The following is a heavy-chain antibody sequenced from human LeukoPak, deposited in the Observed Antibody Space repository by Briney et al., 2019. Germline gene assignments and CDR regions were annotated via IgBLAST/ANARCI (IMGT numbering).Heavy chain of an antibody. V-gene: IGHV1-69-2*01. CDR3: ATVPRYCSSTSCYFSPFDY. J-gene: IGHJ4*02. CDR1: GYTFTDYY. D-gene: IGHD2-2*01. CDR2: VDPEDGET. Sequence: ASVKVSCKVSGYTFTDYYMHWVQQAPGKGLEWMGLVDPEDGETIYAEKFQGRVTITADTSTDTAYMELSSLRSGGTAVYYCATVPRYCSSTSCYFSPFDYWGQGTLVTVSS.